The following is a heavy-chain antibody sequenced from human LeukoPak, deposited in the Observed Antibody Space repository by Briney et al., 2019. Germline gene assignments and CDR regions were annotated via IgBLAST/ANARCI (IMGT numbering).Heavy chain of an antibody. CDR3: ASYDYGEYVVPVRNHAFDI. D-gene: IGHD4/OR15-4a*01. CDR1: GFTFSSYW. V-gene: IGHV3-7*01. Sequence: GGSLRLSCAASGFTFSSYWMSWVRQAPGKGLEWVANIKQDGSEKYYVDSVKGRFTISRGNAKNSVYLQMNSLRVEDTAVYYCASYDYGEYVVPVRNHAFDIWGQGTMVTVSS. J-gene: IGHJ3*02. CDR2: IKQDGSEK.